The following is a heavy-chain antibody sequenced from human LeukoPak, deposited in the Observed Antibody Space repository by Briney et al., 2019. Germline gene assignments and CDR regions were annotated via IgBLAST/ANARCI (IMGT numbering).Heavy chain of an antibody. CDR2: INHSGST. D-gene: IGHD2-21*01. CDR3: ARRPSYCGGDCTFDY. V-gene: IGHV4-34*01. Sequence: SETLSLTCAVYGGSFSGYYWSWLRQPPGKGLEWIGEINHSGSTNYNPSLKSRVTISVDTSKNQFSLKLSSVTAADTAVYYCARRPSYCGGDCTFDYWGQGTLVTVSS. J-gene: IGHJ4*02. CDR1: GGSFSGYY.